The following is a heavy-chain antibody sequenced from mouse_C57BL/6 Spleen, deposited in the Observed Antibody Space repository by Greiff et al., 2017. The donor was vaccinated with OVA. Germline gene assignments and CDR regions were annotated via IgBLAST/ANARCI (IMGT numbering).Heavy chain of an antibody. Sequence: VQLQQSGAELVKPGASVKISCKASGYAFSSYWMNWVKQRPGKGLEWIGQIYPGDGDTNYNGKFKGKATLTADKSSSTAYMQLSSLTSEDSAVYFCARDPPFYAMDYWGQGTSVTVSS. V-gene: IGHV1-80*01. J-gene: IGHJ4*01. CDR1: GYAFSSYW. CDR3: ARDPPFYAMDY. CDR2: IYPGDGDT.